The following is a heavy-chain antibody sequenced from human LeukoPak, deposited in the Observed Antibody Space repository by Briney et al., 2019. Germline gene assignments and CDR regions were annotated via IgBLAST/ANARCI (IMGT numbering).Heavy chain of an antibody. J-gene: IGHJ4*02. CDR3: ARDPAMAYFDY. CDR1: GFTFGSYA. D-gene: IGHD5-18*01. V-gene: IGHV3-30-3*01. CDR2: ISYDGSNK. Sequence: PGGSLRLSCAASGFTFGSYAMHWVRQAPGKGLEWVAVISYDGSNKYYADSVKGRFTISRDNSKNTLYLQMNSLRAEDTAVYYCARDPAMAYFDYWGQGTLVTVSS.